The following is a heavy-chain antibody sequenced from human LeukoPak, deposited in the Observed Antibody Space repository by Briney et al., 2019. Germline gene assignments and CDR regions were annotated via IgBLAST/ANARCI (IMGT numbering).Heavy chain of an antibody. Sequence: DYAVSVKSRITINPDTSKNQFSLQLNSVTPEDTAVYYCARDLGSFDYWGQGTLVTVSS. J-gene: IGHJ4*02. D-gene: IGHD1-26*01. V-gene: IGHV6-1*01. CDR3: ARDLGSFDY.